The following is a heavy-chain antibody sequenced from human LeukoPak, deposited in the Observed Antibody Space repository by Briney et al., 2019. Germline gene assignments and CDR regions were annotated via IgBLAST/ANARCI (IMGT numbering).Heavy chain of an antibody. CDR1: GGSIRSYY. J-gene: IGHJ4*02. CDR2: IHYTGST. D-gene: IGHD6-13*01. CDR3: ARHSSSWYPDY. V-gene: IGHV4-59*08. Sequence: SETLSLTCTVSGGSIRSYYWSWIRQPPGNGLEWIGYIHYTGSTNYNPSLKSRVTISVDTSKNQFSLQLSSVTATDTAVYFCARHSSSWYPDYWGQGTLVTVSS.